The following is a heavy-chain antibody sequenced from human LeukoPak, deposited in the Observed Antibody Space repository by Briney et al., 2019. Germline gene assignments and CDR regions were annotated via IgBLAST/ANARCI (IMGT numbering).Heavy chain of an antibody. Sequence: GASLQISGQGSGSLFTIYWISGVRPLPGKGREWMGMIDPSDSYTNYSPSFQGHVTISADKSISTAYLQWSSLKASDTAMYYCARRGDGDTATTYDYWGQGTLVTVSS. J-gene: IGHJ4*02. V-gene: IGHV5-10-1*01. CDR3: ARRGDGDTATTYDY. CDR2: IDPSDSYT. D-gene: IGHD5-18*01. CDR1: GSLFTIYW.